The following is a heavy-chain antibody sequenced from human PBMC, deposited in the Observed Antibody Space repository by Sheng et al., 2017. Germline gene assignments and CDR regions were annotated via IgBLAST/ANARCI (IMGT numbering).Heavy chain of an antibody. CDR3: ARSNIVVVPAAMYAFDI. Sequence: QVQLVQSGAEVKKPGSSVKVSCKASGGTFSSYAISWVRQAPGQGLEWMGGIIPIFGTANYAQKFQGRVTITADESTSTAYMELSSLRSEDTAVYYCARSNIVVVPAAMYAFDIWGQGQWSPSLQ. CDR1: GGTFSSYA. D-gene: IGHD2-2*01. J-gene: IGHJ3*02. CDR2: IIPIFGTA. V-gene: IGHV1-69*13.